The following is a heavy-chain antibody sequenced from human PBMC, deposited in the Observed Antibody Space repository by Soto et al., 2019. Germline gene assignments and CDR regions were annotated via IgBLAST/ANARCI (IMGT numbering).Heavy chain of an antibody. J-gene: IGHJ3*02. CDR1: GGSISSSSYY. CDR3: ARTTQYDFWSGYRPKVAFDI. CDR2: IYYSGST. Sequence: SETLSLTCTVSGGSISSSSYYWGWIRQPPGKGLEWIGSIYYSGSTYYNPSLKSRVTISVDTSKNQFSLKLSSVTAADTAVYYCARTTQYDFWSGYRPKVAFDIWGQGTMVTVSS. V-gene: IGHV4-39*01. D-gene: IGHD3-3*01.